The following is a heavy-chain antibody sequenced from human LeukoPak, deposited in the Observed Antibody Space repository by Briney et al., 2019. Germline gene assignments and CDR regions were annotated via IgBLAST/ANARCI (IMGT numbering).Heavy chain of an antibody. J-gene: IGHJ6*03. V-gene: IGHV1-18*01. Sequence: ASVKVSCKASGYTFTSYGISWVRQAPGQGLEWMGWISAYNGNTNYAQKLQGRVTMTTDTSTSTAYMELRSLRSDDTAVYYCARGSRDYYDSSGYYYDYYYYYYMDVWGKGTTVTISS. CDR2: ISAYNGNT. CDR1: GYTFTSYG. D-gene: IGHD3-22*01. CDR3: ARGSRDYYDSSGYYYDYYYYYYMDV.